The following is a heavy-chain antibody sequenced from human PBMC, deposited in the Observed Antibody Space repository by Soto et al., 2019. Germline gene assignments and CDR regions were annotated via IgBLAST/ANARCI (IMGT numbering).Heavy chain of an antibody. D-gene: IGHD3-3*01. CDR3: ARARGDFWSGYSLNYGMDV. CDR1: GGTFSSHA. Sequence: GASVKVSCKASGGTFSSHAISWVRQAPGQGLEWMGGIIPIFGTANYAQKFQGRVTITADESTSTAYMELSSLRSEDTAVYYCARARGDFWSGYSLNYGMDVWGQGTTVTVYS. CDR2: IIPIFGTA. J-gene: IGHJ6*02. V-gene: IGHV1-69*13.